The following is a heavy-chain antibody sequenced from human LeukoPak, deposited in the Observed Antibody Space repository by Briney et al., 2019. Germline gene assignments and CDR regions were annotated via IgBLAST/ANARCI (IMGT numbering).Heavy chain of an antibody. V-gene: IGHV3-23*01. J-gene: IGHJ4*02. CDR1: GFTFSNAW. Sequence: GGSLRLSCAASGFTFSNAWMSWVRQGPGKGLEWVSDISGSGGNTYSADSVKGRFTISRDNSKNTLYLQMISLRAEDTAVYYCAKWKYYGSPYFDYWGQGTLVTVSS. D-gene: IGHD3-10*01. CDR2: ISGSGGNT. CDR3: AKWKYYGSPYFDY.